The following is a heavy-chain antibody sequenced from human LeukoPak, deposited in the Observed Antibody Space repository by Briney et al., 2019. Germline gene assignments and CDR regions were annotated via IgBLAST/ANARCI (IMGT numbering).Heavy chain of an antibody. Sequence: SETLSLTCAVYGGPFSGYYWSWMRQPPGKGLEWIGEINHSGSTNYNPSLKSRVTISVDTSKNQFSLKLSSVTAAGRDVYYCTRVHYYFWSGYYTPRGGFDSRGQGTLVTVSS. J-gene: IGHJ5*01. CDR3: TRVHYYFWSGYYTPRGGFDS. CDR1: GGPFSGYY. D-gene: IGHD3-3*01. CDR2: INHSGST. V-gene: IGHV4-34*01.